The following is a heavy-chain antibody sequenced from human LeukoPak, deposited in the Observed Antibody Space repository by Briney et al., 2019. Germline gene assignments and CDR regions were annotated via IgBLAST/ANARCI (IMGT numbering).Heavy chain of an antibody. CDR2: INHSGST. D-gene: IGHD1/OR15-1a*01. J-gene: IGHJ4*02. Sequence: SETLSLTCAVYGGSFSGYYWSWIRQPPGKGLEWIGEINHSGSTNYNPSLKSRVTISVDTSKNQFSLKLSSVTAADTAVYYCATVSPTTFDYWGQGTLVIVSS. CDR3: ATVSPTTFDY. V-gene: IGHV4-34*01. CDR1: GGSFSGYY.